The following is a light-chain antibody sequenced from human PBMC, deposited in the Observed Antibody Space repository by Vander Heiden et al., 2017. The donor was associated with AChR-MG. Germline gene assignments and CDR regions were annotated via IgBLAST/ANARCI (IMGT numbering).Light chain of an antibody. CDR1: QSVSGN. V-gene: IGKV3-15*01. CDR2: DAS. Sequence: EIVMTQSPATLSGSPGERATLSCRASQSVSGNLAWYQQKPGEAPRLLIYDASTRATGIPARFSGGGSGTDFTLTISGLQSEDFAVYYCQQYNNWPPWTFGQGTKVEIK. CDR3: QQYNNWPPWT. J-gene: IGKJ1*01.